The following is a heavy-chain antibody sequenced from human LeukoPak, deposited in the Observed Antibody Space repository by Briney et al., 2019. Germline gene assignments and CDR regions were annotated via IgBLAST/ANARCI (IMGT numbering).Heavy chain of an antibody. J-gene: IGHJ6*02. CDR2: FDPEDGET. CDR3: ATDVAARRPHYGMDV. CDR1: GYTLTELS. V-gene: IGHV1-24*01. Sequence: ASVKVSCKVSGYTLTELSMHWVRQAPGKGLEWMGGFDPEDGETIYAQKFQGRVTMTEDTSTDTAHMELSSLRSEDTAVYYCATDVAARRPHYGMDVWGQGTTVTVSS. D-gene: IGHD2-21*01.